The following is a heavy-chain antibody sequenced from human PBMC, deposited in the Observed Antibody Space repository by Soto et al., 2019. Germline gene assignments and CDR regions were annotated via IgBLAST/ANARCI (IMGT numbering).Heavy chain of an antibody. Sequence: QVPLVQSGAEVKKPGSSVKVSCKASGGTFSSYAISWVRQAPGQGLEWMGGIIPIFGTANYAQKFQGRVTITADESTSTAYMELSSLRSEDTAVYYCARAALFAGEDPYYYGMDVWGQGTTVTVSS. J-gene: IGHJ6*02. CDR3: ARAALFAGEDPYYYGMDV. D-gene: IGHD3-10*01. CDR2: IIPIFGTA. CDR1: GGTFSSYA. V-gene: IGHV1-69*01.